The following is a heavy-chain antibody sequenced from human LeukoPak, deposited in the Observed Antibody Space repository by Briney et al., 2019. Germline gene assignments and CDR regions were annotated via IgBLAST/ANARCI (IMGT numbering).Heavy chain of an antibody. Sequence: GASVKVSSKASGYTFTSYDINWVRQATGQGLEWMGGIIPIFGTANYAQKFQGRVTITADESTSTAYMELSSLRSEDTAVYYCARVDSSSSTKALRVFDYWDQGTLVTVSS. J-gene: IGHJ4*02. CDR2: IIPIFGTA. CDR3: ARVDSSSSTKALRVFDY. CDR1: GYTFTSYD. V-gene: IGHV1-69*13. D-gene: IGHD6-6*01.